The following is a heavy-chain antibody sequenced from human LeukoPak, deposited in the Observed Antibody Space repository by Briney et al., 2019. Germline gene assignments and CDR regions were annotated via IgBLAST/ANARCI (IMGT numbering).Heavy chain of an antibody. CDR2: ISNRGSST. V-gene: IGHV3-48*03. D-gene: IGHD1-1*01. J-gene: IGHJ4*02. CDR3: ARGRSGWKTFDY. Sequence: PGGSLRLSCAASGFTFSSYEMNWVRQAPGEGLEWVSYISNRGSSTYYADSVKGRFTISRDNAKNSLCLQMNSLRAEDTAVYYCARGRSGWKTFDYWGQGTLVTVSS. CDR1: GFTFSSYE.